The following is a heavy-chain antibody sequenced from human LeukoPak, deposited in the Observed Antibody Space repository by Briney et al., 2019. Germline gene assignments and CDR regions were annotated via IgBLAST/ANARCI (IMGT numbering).Heavy chain of an antibody. Sequence: PSQTLSLTCTVSGGSISSGGYYWSWIRQPPGKGLEWIGYIYHSGSTYYNPSLKSRVTISVDTSKNQFSLKLSSVTAADTAVYYCARDPPPCSGGSCRPFDYWGQGTLVTVSS. CDR3: ARDPPPCSGGSCRPFDY. CDR2: IYHSGST. J-gene: IGHJ4*02. V-gene: IGHV4-30-2*01. CDR1: GGSISSGGYY. D-gene: IGHD2-15*01.